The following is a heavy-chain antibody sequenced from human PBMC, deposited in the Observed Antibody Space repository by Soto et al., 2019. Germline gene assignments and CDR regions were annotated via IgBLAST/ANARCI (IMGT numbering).Heavy chain of an antibody. Sequence: ASVKVSCKASGDTYTSYYMHWVRQAPGQGLEWMGTINPSGGSTSYAQRFQGRVTMTRDTSTSTVYMQLSSLRSEDTALYYCARGDSNGWYFDYWGQGTLVTVSS. CDR1: GDTYTSYY. D-gene: IGHD6-19*01. CDR2: INPSGGST. CDR3: ARGDSNGWYFDY. V-gene: IGHV1-46*01. J-gene: IGHJ4*02.